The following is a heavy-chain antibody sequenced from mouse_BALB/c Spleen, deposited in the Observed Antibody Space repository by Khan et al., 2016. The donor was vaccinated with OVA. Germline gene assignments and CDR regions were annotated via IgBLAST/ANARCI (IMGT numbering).Heavy chain of an antibody. CDR2: IYTGSGST. Sequence: QVQLQQPGPELVKPGASVKMSCKASGFTFSDYVISWVKLRTGQGLEWIGEIYTGSGSTYYNEKFKGQATLTADKSFNTAFMQLSSLTSEDSAVYFCARSDDWAGFAYWGQGTLVTVS. D-gene: IGHD4-1*01. CDR3: ARSDDWAGFAY. V-gene: IGHV1-77*01. J-gene: IGHJ3*01. CDR1: GFTFSDYV.